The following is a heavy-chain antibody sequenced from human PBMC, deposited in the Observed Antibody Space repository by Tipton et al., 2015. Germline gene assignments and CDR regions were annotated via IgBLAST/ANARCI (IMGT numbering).Heavy chain of an antibody. J-gene: IGHJ4*02. CDR2: INDRSSHI. CDR3: ARRRTGRAFDY. Sequence: SLRLSCAASGFTFSTYGMNWVRQAPGKGLEWVSHINDRSSHIYYADSVKGRFTISRDNAKNSLYLQMNSLRAEDTAVYYCARRRTGRAFDYWGQGTLVTVSS. V-gene: IGHV3-21*05. CDR1: GFTFSTYG.